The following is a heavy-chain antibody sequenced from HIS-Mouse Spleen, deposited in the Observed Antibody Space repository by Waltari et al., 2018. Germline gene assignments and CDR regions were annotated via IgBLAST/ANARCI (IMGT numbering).Heavy chain of an antibody. V-gene: IGHV3-21*01. CDR2: ISSSSSYI. Sequence: EVQLVESGGGLVKPGGSLRLSCAASGFTFSSYSMNWVRQAPGKGLEWVSSISSSSSYIDYADSVKGRFTISRENAKNSLYLQMNSLRAEDTAVYYCARDRGVGRIAAAGRGWFDPWGQGTLVTVSS. J-gene: IGHJ5*02. D-gene: IGHD6-13*01. CDR3: ARDRGVGRIAAAGRGWFDP. CDR1: GFTFSSYS.